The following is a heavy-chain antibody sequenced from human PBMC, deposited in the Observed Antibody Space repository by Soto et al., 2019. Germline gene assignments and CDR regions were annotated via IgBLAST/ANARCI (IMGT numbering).Heavy chain of an antibody. CDR1: GFIFSSYG. D-gene: IGHD3-3*01. CDR2: ISYDGINK. J-gene: IGHJ6*02. V-gene: IGHV3-30*18. Sequence: QVQLVESGGGVVQPGRSLRLSCAASGFIFSSYGMHWVRQAPGKGLEWVAVISYDGINKNHADSVKGRFTISRDNSKNTLHLQMNSLRAEDTAVYYCAKDQSGYDHYAMDVWGQGTPVTVSS. CDR3: AKDQSGYDHYAMDV.